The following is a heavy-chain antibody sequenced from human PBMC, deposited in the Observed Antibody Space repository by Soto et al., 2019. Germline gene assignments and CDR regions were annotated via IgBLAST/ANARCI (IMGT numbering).Heavy chain of an antibody. V-gene: IGHV2-5*01. CDR1: GFSLNSCGVG. D-gene: IGHD6-6*01. CDR2: IYWNDEM. J-gene: IGHJ4*02. Sequence: QITLKESGPTLVKPTQTLTLTCTFSGFSLNSCGVGVGWIRQPLGKALEWLALIYWNDEMHYSPSLKSRLTITEDASKHQVVLTVTNMDPVDTATYYCAHRRFAKYSSLPADFDYWGQGILVTVSS. CDR3: AHRRFAKYSSLPADFDY.